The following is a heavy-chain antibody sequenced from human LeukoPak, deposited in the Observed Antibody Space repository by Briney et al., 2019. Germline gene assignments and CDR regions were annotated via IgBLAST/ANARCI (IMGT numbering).Heavy chain of an antibody. CDR2: IIPIFGTA. CDR3: ARFGALFGSSSKYYYMDV. D-gene: IGHD6-6*01. V-gene: IGHV1-69*05. J-gene: IGHJ6*03. Sequence: SVKVSCKASGGTFSSYAISWVRQAPGQGLEWMGRIIPIFGTANYAQKFQGRVTITTDESTSTAYMELSSLRSEATAVYYCARFGALFGSSSKYYYMDVWGKGTTVTVSS. CDR1: GGTFSSYA.